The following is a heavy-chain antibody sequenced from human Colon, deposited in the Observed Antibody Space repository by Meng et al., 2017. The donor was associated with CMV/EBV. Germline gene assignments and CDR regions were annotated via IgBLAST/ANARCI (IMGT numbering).Heavy chain of an antibody. V-gene: IGHV1-2*06. CDR3: ASYGSGTSSIFDY. CDR2: INTNSGGP. D-gene: IGHD3-10*01. Sequence: KASGHTFADYYRHWVRQAPGQGPEWMGRINTNSGGPNYAEMFQGRVTLTRDTSINTVYMELSSLRSDDTAVYYCASYGSGTSSIFDYWGQGTLVTVSS. J-gene: IGHJ4*02. CDR1: GHTFADYY.